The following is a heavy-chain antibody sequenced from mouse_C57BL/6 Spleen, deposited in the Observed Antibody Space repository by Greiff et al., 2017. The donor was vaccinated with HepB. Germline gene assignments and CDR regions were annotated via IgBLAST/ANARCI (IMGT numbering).Heavy chain of an antibody. Sequence: QVQLKQPGAELVRPGSSVKLSCKASGYTFTSYWMHWVKQRPIQGLEWIGNIDPSDSETHYNQKFKDKATLTVDKSSSTAYMQLSSLTSEDSAVYYCARSGFITTMGDYWGQGTTLTVSS. CDR2: IDPSDSET. V-gene: IGHV1-52*01. J-gene: IGHJ2*01. CDR3: ARSGFITTMGDY. D-gene: IGHD1-1*01. CDR1: GYTFTSYW.